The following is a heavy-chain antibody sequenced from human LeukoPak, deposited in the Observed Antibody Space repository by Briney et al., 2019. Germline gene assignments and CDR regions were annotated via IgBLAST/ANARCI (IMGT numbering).Heavy chain of an antibody. Sequence: SETLSLTCTVSGGSISSGSYYWSWIRQPAGKGLEWIGRIYTSGSTNYNPPLKSRVTISVDTSKNQFSLKLSSVTAADTAVYYCARDRIVVVPAAKISYYYYYMDVWGKGTTVTVSS. CDR3: ARDRIVVVPAAKISYYYYYMDV. V-gene: IGHV4-61*02. J-gene: IGHJ6*03. CDR2: IYTSGST. CDR1: GGSISSGSYY. D-gene: IGHD2-2*01.